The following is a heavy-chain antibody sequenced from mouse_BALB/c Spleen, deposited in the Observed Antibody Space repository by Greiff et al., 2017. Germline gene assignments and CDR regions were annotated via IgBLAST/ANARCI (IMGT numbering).Heavy chain of an antibody. CDR2: IYPGGGYT. CDR3: ARPYGSSSYYYAMDY. D-gene: IGHD1-1*01. CDR1: GYTFTNYW. J-gene: IGHJ4*01. Sequence: VQLQQSGAELVRPGTSVKISCKASGYTFTNYWLGWVKQRPGHGLEWIGDIYPGGGYTNYNEKFKGKATLTADTSSSTAYMQLSSLTSEDSAVYFCARPYGSSSYYYAMDYWGQGTSVTVSS. V-gene: IGHV1-63*02.